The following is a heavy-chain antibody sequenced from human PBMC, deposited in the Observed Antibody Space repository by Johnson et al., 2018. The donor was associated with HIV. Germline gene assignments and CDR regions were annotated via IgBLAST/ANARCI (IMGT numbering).Heavy chain of an antibody. V-gene: IGHV3-30*04. J-gene: IGHJ3*02. CDR2: ISYDGSNK. Sequence: QVQLVESGGGVVQPGRSLRLSCAASGFTFSSYAMHWVRQAPGKGLEWVAVISYDGSNKYYADSVKGRFTISRDNSKNTLYLQMNSLRAEDTAVYYCARVRSSSAYAFDSWGQGTMVTVSS. D-gene: IGHD6-13*01. CDR1: GFTFSSYA. CDR3: ARVRSSSAYAFDS.